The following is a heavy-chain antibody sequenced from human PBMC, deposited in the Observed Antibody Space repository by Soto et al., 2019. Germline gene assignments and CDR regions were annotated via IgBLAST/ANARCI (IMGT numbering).Heavy chain of an antibody. V-gene: IGHV1-69*01. CDR3: ATPAEPLKTAMLKGLAH. J-gene: IGHJ4*02. CDR1: GGTFSNTA. Sequence: QVQLVQSGAEVKKPGSSVKVSCKASGGTFSNTAFIWVRQAPGQGLDWMGGIIPIFGAPNYAQKFQGRLMISADDSASKAYMELNTLTSEDTAVYYCATPAEPLKTAMLKGLAHWGQGTLVTVSS. CDR2: IIPIFGAP. D-gene: IGHD2-8*01.